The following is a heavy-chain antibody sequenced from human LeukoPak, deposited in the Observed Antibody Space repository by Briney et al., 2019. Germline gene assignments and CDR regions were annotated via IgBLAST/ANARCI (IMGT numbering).Heavy chain of an antibody. D-gene: IGHD2-15*01. CDR3: AGTPNWFDP. V-gene: IGHV4-59*01. CDR2: IYYSGST. Sequence: SETLSLTCTVSGGSISNYYWSWIRQPPGKGLEWIGYIYYSGSTNYNPSLKSRVTISVDTSKNQFSLKLSSVTAADTAVYYCAGTPNWFDPWGQGTLVTVSS. CDR1: GGSISNYY. J-gene: IGHJ5*02.